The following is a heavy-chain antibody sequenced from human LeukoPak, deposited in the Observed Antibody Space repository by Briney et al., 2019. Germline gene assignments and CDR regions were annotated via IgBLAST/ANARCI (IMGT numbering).Heavy chain of an antibody. Sequence: PGGSLRLSCAASGFTFSSYSMNWVRQAPGKGLEWVSSISSSSSYIYYADSVKGRFTISRDNAKNSLYLQMNSLRAEDTAVYYCARDQLQLWLPDYWGQGTLVTVSS. CDR1: GFTFSSYS. D-gene: IGHD5-18*01. J-gene: IGHJ4*02. CDR3: ARDQLQLWLPDY. V-gene: IGHV3-21*01. CDR2: ISSSSSYI.